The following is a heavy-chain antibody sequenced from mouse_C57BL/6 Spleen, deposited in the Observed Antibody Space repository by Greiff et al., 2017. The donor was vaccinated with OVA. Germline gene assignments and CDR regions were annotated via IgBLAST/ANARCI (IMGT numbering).Heavy chain of an antibody. CDR3: ARQEGREWYFDV. CDR2: IYPGNGDT. Sequence: QVQLQQSGAELVRPGASVKMSCKASGYTFTSYNMHWVKQTPRQGMEWIGSIYPGNGDTSYNQKFKGKATLTVDNSSSTAYMQLSSLPSEASAVYVCARQEGREWYFDVWGTGTSVAVSS. J-gene: IGHJ1*03. D-gene: IGHD3-3*01. V-gene: IGHV1-12*01. CDR1: GYTFTSYN.